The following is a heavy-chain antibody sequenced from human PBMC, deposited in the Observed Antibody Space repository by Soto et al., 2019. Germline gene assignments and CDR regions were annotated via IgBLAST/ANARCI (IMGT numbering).Heavy chain of an antibody. CDR2: ISGSGSST. V-gene: IGHV3-23*01. CDR3: ARVWGGAFDI. CDR1: GFTFCTYV. J-gene: IGHJ3*02. D-gene: IGHD3-10*01. Sequence: GGSLRLSCAAPGFTFCTYVMSWVRQAPGKGLEWVSTISGSGSSTYYADSVKGRFTISRDNSRNTLYLQINSLRADDTAVYYCARVWGGAFDIWGQGTMVTVSS.